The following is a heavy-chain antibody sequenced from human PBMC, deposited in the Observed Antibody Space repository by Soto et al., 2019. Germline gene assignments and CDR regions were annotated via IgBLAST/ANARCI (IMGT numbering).Heavy chain of an antibody. D-gene: IGHD2-2*01. Sequence: GGSLRLSGAASGFTFSSYAMHWVRQAPGKGLEWVAVISYDGSNKYYADSVKGRFTISRDNSKNTLYLQMNSLRAEDTAVYYCARFCISTSCYASFDYWGQGT. J-gene: IGHJ4*02. CDR3: ARFCISTSCYASFDY. CDR1: GFTFSSYA. V-gene: IGHV3-30-3*01. CDR2: ISYDGSNK.